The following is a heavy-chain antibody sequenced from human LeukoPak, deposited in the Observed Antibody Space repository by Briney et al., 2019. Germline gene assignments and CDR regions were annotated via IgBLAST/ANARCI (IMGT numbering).Heavy chain of an antibody. CDR1: GYTFTSYG. CDR2: ISAYNGDT. CDR3: AKRKAGDDY. D-gene: IGHD3-16*01. Sequence: GASVKVSCKASGYTFTSYGINWVRQAPGQGLEWMGWISAYNGDTNYAQKLQGRVTMTTDISTSTAYMELRSLRSDDTAVYYCAKRKAGDDYWGQGTLVTVSS. V-gene: IGHV1-18*01. J-gene: IGHJ4*02.